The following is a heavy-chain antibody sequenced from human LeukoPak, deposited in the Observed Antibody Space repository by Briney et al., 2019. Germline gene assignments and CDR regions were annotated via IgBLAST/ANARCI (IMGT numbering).Heavy chain of an antibody. CDR2: ISYDGSNK. CDR1: GFTFSSYA. V-gene: IGHV3-30-3*01. D-gene: IGHD3-22*01. Sequence: GGSLRLSCAASGFTFSSYAMLWDRQAPGKGLEWVAVISYDGSNKYYADSVKGRFTISRDKSKNTLYLQMNSLRAEDTAVYFCARDRYYYDTSGYWGREENSYYYYGMDVWGRGTTVTVSS. CDR3: ARDRYYYDTSGYWGREENSYYYYGMDV. J-gene: IGHJ6*02.